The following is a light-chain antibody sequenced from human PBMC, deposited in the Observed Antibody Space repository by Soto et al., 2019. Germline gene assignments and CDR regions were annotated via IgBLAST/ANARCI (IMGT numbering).Light chain of an antibody. CDR2: AAS. V-gene: IGKV1-39*01. J-gene: IGKJ2*01. Sequence: DIQMTQSPSSLSASVGDRVTITCRASQSISSYLNWYQQKPGKAPKVLIYAASSLQSGVPTRFSGSGSGTDFTLTISSLQTEDFANYYCHQSYSAPMYTFGQGTKLEIK. CDR3: HQSYSAPMYT. CDR1: QSISSY.